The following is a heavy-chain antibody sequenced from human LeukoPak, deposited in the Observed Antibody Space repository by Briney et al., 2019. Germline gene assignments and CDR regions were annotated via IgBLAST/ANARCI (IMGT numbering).Heavy chain of an antibody. CDR1: GYSFTSYW. V-gene: IGHV5-51*01. Sequence: GESLKISCKGSGYSFTSYWIGWVRQMPGKGLEWMGIIFPGDSDTRYSPSFQGQVTISADKSISTAYLQWSSLKASDTAMYYCARSSYCSGGSCYSDYWGQGTLVTVSS. CDR3: ARSSYCSGGSCYSDY. D-gene: IGHD2-15*01. CDR2: IFPGDSDT. J-gene: IGHJ4*02.